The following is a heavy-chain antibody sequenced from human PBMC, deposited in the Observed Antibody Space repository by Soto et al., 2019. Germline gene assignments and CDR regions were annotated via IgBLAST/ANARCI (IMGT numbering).Heavy chain of an antibody. CDR1: GFTFSSYA. Sequence: VQLLESGGGLVQPGGSLRLSCAPSGFTFSSYAMSWVRQAPGKGLEWVSAISGSGGSTYYADSVKGRFTISRDNSKNTLYLEMNSLRAEDTAVYYCAKEGDVTIFGVVIRGAFDYWGQGTLVTVSS. CDR2: ISGSGGST. CDR3: AKEGDVTIFGVVIRGAFDY. J-gene: IGHJ4*02. D-gene: IGHD3-3*01. V-gene: IGHV3-23*01.